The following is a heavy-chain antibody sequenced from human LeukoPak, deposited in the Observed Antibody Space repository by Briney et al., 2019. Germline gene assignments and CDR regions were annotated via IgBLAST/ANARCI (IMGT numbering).Heavy chain of an antibody. J-gene: IGHJ4*02. CDR1: GYTFTGYH. Sequence: ASVKASCKASGYTFTGYHMHWVRQAPGHGLECMGWIDPHSGGTNFVQKFQGRVTITRDTSISTAYMELSRLRSDDTAVYYCAGDTGRDGYSFDYWGQGTLVTVSS. V-gene: IGHV1-2*02. CDR2: IDPHSGGT. D-gene: IGHD5-24*01. CDR3: AGDTGRDGYSFDY.